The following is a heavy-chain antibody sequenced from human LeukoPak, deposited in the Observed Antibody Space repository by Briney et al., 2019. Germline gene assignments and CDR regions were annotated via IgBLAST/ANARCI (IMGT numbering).Heavy chain of an antibody. CDR2: ISTSSSYI. CDR1: GFTFSTYN. D-gene: IGHD6-6*01. J-gene: IGHJ4*02. V-gene: IGHV3-21*01. CDR3: ARGEWSSSPFDY. Sequence: GGSLRLSCTASGFTFSTYNMNWVRQDPGKGLEWVSFISTSSSYIYYADSVKGRFTISRDNAKNSLYLQMNSLRAEDTAVYYCARGEWSSSPFDYWGQGTLVTVSS.